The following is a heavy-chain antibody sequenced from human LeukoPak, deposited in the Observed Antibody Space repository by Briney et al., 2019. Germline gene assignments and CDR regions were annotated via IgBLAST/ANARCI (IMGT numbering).Heavy chain of an antibody. V-gene: IGHV1-24*01. J-gene: IGHJ3*02. D-gene: IGHD3/OR15-3a*01. CDR2: FDPEDGET. Sequence: ASVKVSCKASGYTFTSYAMHWVRQAPGQGLEWMGGFDPEDGETIYAQKFQGRVTMTEDTSTDTAYMELSSLRSEDTAVYYCATDRDDFLAFDIWGQGTMVTVSS. CDR3: ATDRDDFLAFDI. CDR1: GYTFTSYA.